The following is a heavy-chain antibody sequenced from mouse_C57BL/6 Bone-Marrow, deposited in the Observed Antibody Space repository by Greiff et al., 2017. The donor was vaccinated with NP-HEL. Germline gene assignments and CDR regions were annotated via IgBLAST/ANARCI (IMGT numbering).Heavy chain of an antibody. V-gene: IGHV1-19*01. J-gene: IGHJ1*03. CDR2: INPYNGGT. CDR3: ARRTDGYYIYWYFDV. CDR1: GYTFTDYY. Sequence: EVQLVESGPVLVKPGASVKMSCKASGYTFTDYYMNWVKQSHGKSLEWIGVINPYNGGTSYNQKFKGKATLTVDKSSSTAYMELNSLTSEDSAVYYCARRTDGYYIYWYFDVWGTGTTVTVSS. D-gene: IGHD2-3*01.